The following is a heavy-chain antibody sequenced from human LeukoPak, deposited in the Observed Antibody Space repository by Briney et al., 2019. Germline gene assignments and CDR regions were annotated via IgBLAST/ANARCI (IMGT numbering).Heavy chain of an antibody. CDR1: GFTFTRYW. D-gene: IGHD2-15*01. J-gene: IGHJ4*02. Sequence: GGSLRLSCAASGFTFTRYWMHWVRQAPGKGLEWVSTVSGSGGSTYYADSVKGRFTISRDNSKNALYLQMSSLRAEDTAVYYCAKARGYCSGGSCYYFDYWGQGTLVTVSS. CDR2: VSGSGGST. CDR3: AKARGYCSGGSCYYFDY. V-gene: IGHV3-23*01.